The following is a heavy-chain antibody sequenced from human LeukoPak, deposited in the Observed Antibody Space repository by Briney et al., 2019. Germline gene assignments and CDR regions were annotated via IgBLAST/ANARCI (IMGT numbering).Heavy chain of an antibody. CDR1: GYSFSNYW. CDR2: FNPGDSNS. Sequence: GESLKISCKGSGYSFSNYWIGCVRLMPGKGLEYMGIFNPGDSNSRYSPSFQGQVTFSADKSISTAHLQWSSRKASATAMYYCARDRDCTSTSCYFDYWGQGTLVTVSS. V-gene: IGHV5-51*01. CDR3: ARDRDCTSTSCYFDY. J-gene: IGHJ4*02. D-gene: IGHD2-2*01.